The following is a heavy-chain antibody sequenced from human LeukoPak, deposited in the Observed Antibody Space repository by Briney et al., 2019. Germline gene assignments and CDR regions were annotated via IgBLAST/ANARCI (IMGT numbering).Heavy chain of an antibody. V-gene: IGHV3-48*01. CDR2: ISSSSTTI. CDR3: ARKRSPYFDY. Sequence: GGSLRLSCAPSGFTFSNYNMNWVRQAPGKGLEWVSYISSSSTTIHYADSVRGRFTISRDNARNSLYLQMNSLRAEDTAVYYCARKRSPYFDYWGQGTLVTVSS. CDR1: GFTFSNYN. J-gene: IGHJ4*02.